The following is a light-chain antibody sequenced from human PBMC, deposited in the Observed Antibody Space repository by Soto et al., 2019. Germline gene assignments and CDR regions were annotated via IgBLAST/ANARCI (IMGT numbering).Light chain of an antibody. CDR2: AAS. Sequence: DIQMTQSPSTLSASVGDTVTITCRASESIDNWLAWYQQKPGKAPKLLIFAASTLIRGVPSRFSGRGYGTYFTLTISSLQVDDYATFYCQQYHTDWTCGQGNKVEIK. J-gene: IGKJ1*01. CDR3: QQYHTDWT. CDR1: ESIDNW. V-gene: IGKV1-5*01.